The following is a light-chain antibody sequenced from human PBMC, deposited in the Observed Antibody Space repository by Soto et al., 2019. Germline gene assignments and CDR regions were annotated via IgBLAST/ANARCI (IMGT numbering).Light chain of an antibody. J-gene: IGKJ1*01. CDR1: QSVSTN. CDR2: DAS. CDR3: HSYDKWPPGT. Sequence: EIVMTQFPATLSESPGERVTLSCRASQSVSTNVAWYQQKPGEAPRLLIFDASARAVDIPGRFSGSVSGTEFTLTISSLQPADFAVYFCHSYDKWPPGTFGQGTKVDIK. V-gene: IGKV3D-15*01.